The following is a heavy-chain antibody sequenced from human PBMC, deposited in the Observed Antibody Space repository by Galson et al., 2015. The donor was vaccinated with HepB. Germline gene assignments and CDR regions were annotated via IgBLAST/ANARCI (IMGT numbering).Heavy chain of an antibody. CDR3: ARDLLKDIVVVVAATEGWFDP. V-gene: IGHV1-69*13. CDR2: IIPIFGTA. D-gene: IGHD2-15*01. CDR1: GGTFSSYA. Sequence: SVKVSCKASGGTFSSYAISWVRQAPGQGLEWMGGIIPIFGTANYAQKFQGRVTITADESTSTAYMELSSLRSEDTAVYYCARDLLKDIVVVVAATEGWFDPWGQGTLVTVSS. J-gene: IGHJ5*02.